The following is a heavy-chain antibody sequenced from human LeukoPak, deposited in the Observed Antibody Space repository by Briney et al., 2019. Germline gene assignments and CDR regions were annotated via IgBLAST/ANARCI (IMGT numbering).Heavy chain of an antibody. D-gene: IGHD6-19*01. CDR2: INPIGGST. J-gene: IGHJ3*02. V-gene: IGHV1-46*01. CDR1: GYTFTSYY. Sequence: ASVKVSCKASGYTFTSYYTHWVRQAPGQGLEWMGIINPIGGSTTYAQKFQGRVTMTRDTSTSTVYMELSSLRSEDTAVYYCARSYSSGQDGFDIWGQGTMVTVSS. CDR3: ARSYSSGQDGFDI.